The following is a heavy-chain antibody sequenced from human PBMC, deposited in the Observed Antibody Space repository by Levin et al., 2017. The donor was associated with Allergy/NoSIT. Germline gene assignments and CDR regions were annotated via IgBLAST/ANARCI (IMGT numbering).Heavy chain of an antibody. CDR3: AKGCQSCAFSSGWFPTLDY. Sequence: PGGSLRPSCAASGFTFSSYAMSWVRQAPGKGLEWVSAISGSGGSTYYADSVKGRFTISRDNSKNTLYLQMNSLRAEDTAVYYCAKGCQSCAFSSGWFPTLDYWGQGTLVTVSS. CDR2: ISGSGGST. D-gene: IGHD6-19*01. J-gene: IGHJ4*02. V-gene: IGHV3-23*01. CDR1: GFTFSSYA.